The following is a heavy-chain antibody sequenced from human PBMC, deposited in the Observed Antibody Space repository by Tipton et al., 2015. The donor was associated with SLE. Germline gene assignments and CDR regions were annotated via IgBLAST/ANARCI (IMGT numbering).Heavy chain of an antibody. J-gene: IGHJ6*03. CDR2: IYYSGDT. D-gene: IGHD1-7*01. V-gene: IGHV4-39*07. Sequence: TLSLTCTVSGGSISSSGYYWGWIRQPPGKGLEWIGNIYYSGDTYYNPSLKSRVTISLDMSKNQFSLKLSSVTAADTAVYYCARLKGRLELPGYHYYMDVWGKGTTVTVSS. CDR3: ARLKGRLELPGYHYYMDV. CDR1: GGSISSSGYY.